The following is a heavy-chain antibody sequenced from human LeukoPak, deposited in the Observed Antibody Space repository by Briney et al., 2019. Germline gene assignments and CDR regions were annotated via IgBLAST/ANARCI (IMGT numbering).Heavy chain of an antibody. V-gene: IGHV3-53*01. CDR1: GFTVSSNY. CDR2: IYSGGST. J-gene: IGHJ6*03. Sequence: PGGSLRLSCAASGFTVSSNYMRWVRQAPGKGLEWVSVIYSGGSTYYADSVKGRFTISRDNSKNTLYLQMNSLRAEDTAVYYCARDRYYDSSGYYNKTYYYYYMDVWGKGTTVTVSS. CDR3: ARDRYYDSSGYYNKTYYYYYMDV. D-gene: IGHD3-22*01.